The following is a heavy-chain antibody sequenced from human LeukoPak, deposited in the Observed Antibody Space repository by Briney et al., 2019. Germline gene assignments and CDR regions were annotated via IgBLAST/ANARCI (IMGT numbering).Heavy chain of an antibody. CDR1: GGSISSSSYY. D-gene: IGHD1-14*01. V-gene: IGHV4-39*07. J-gene: IGHJ4*02. Sequence: PSETLSLTCTVSGGSISSSSYYWGWIRRPPGKGLEWIGSIYYSGSTYYNPSLKSRVTISVDTSKNQFSLKLSSVTAADTAVYYCAREVFRYFDYWGQGTLVTVSS. CDR2: IYYSGST. CDR3: AREVFRYFDY.